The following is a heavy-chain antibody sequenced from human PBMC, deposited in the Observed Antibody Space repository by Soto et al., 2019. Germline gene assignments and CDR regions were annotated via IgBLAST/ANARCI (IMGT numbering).Heavy chain of an antibody. Sequence: SVKVSCKASGGTFSSYAISWVRQAPGQGLEWMGGIIPIFGTANYAQKFQGRVTITADESTSTAYMELSSLRSEDTAVYYCAGPSTVTTTYYNYGMDVWGQGTTVTVSS. CDR1: GGTFSSYA. CDR2: IIPIFGTA. V-gene: IGHV1-69*13. D-gene: IGHD4-4*01. CDR3: AGPSTVTTTYYNYGMDV. J-gene: IGHJ6*02.